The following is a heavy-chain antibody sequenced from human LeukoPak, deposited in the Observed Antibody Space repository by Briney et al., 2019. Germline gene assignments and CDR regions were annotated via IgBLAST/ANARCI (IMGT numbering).Heavy chain of an antibody. CDR1: GGSISSGSYY. V-gene: IGHV4-61*02. J-gene: IGHJ4*02. CDR3: ARFREAVAGRVGFGFDY. Sequence: SETLSLTCTVSGGSISSGSYYWSWIRQPAGKGLEWIGRIYTSGSTNYNPSLKSRVTISVDTSKNQFSLKLSSVTAADTAVYYCARFREAVAGRVGFGFDYWGQGTLVTVSS. CDR2: IYTSGST. D-gene: IGHD6-19*01.